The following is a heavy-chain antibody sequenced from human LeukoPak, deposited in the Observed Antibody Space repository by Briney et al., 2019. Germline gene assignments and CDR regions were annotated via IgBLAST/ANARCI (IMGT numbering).Heavy chain of an antibody. J-gene: IGHJ6*02. CDR1: GGSISSYY. Sequence: SETLSLTCTVSGGSISSYYWSWIRQPPGKGLEWIGYIYYSGSTNYNPSLKSRVTISVDTSKNQFSLKLSSVTAADTAVYYCARDGDDYGDYGGPYYYYGMDVWGQGTTVTVSS. CDR3: ARDGDDYGDYGGPYYYYGMDV. CDR2: IYYSGST. D-gene: IGHD4-17*01. V-gene: IGHV4-59*12.